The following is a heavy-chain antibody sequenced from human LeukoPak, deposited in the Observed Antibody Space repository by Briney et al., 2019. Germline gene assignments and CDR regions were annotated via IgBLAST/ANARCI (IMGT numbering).Heavy chain of an antibody. D-gene: IGHD6-19*01. CDR2: ISYDGRNM. CDR3: AKSLSSGWSTQYFGD. Sequence: PGGSLRPSCAASGFAFSTYYIHWVRQPPGKGLEWVAVISYDGRNMYYGDSVKGRFTISRDNSKNTLYLQMNSLRPEDTAVYYCAKSLSSGWSTQYFGDWGQGTLVAVSS. V-gene: IGHV3-30*18. CDR1: GFAFSTYY. J-gene: IGHJ4*02.